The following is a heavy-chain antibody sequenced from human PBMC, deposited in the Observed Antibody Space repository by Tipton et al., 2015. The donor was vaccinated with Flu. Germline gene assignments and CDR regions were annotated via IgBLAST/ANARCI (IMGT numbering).Heavy chain of an antibody. Sequence: TLSLTCTVSGGSISSGDYYWSWIRQPPGKGLEWIGYIYYSGSTYYNPSLKSRVTISVDTSKNQFSLKLSSVTAADTAVYYCARAPYSSSWYSFDYYSYGMDVWGQGTTVTVSS. CDR3: ARAPYSSSWYSFDYYSYGMDV. V-gene: IGHV4-30-4*01. CDR2: IYYSGST. D-gene: IGHD6-13*01. J-gene: IGHJ6*02. CDR1: GGSISSGDYY.